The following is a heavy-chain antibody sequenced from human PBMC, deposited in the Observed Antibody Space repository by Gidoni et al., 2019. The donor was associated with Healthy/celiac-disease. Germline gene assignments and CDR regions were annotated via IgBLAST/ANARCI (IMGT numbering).Heavy chain of an antibody. V-gene: IGHV3-11*01. CDR2: ISSSGSTI. J-gene: IGHJ3*02. CDR3: ARVAAAVAFDI. Sequence: QVQLAESGGGMVKPGGSLRRSCAAPGSTFSYYYLSWIRQAPGKGLGWVSYISSSGSTIYYADSVKGRFTISRDNAKNSLYLQMNSLRAEDTAVYYCARVAAAVAFDIWGQGTMVTVSS. CDR1: GSTFSYYY. D-gene: IGHD6-13*01.